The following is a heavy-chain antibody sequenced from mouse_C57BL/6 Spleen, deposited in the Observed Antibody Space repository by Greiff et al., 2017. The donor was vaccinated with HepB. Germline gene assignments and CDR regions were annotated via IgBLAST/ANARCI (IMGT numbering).Heavy chain of an antibody. CDR1: GYTFTDYE. D-gene: IGHD1-1*01. V-gene: IGHV1-15*01. J-gene: IGHJ2*01. CDR2: IDPETGGT. CDR3: TSAPTTVVGHFDY. Sequence: VQLQQSGAELVRPGASVTLSCKASGYTFTDYEMHWVKQTPVHGLEWIGAIDPETGGTAYNQKFKGKAILTADKSSSTAYMELRSLTSEVSAVYYCTSAPTTVVGHFDYWGQGTTLTVSS.